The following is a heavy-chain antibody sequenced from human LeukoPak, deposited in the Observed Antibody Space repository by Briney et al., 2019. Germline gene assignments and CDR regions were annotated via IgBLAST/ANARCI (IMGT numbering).Heavy chain of an antibody. CDR2: IYYSGST. Sequence: SETLSLTCTVSGGSISSSYSYWGWIRQPPGKGLEWIGNIYYSGSTYYSPSLTSRVTVSVDTSENQFSLKLTSVTAADTAVYYCARAHSIASYYYGVDVWGQETTVTVSS. J-gene: IGHJ6*02. CDR1: GGSISSSYSY. CDR3: ARAHSIASYYYGVDV. D-gene: IGHD2/OR15-2a*01. V-gene: IGHV4-39*07.